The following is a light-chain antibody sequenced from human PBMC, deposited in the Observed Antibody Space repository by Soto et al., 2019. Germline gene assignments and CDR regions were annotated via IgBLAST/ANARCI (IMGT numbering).Light chain of an antibody. CDR3: SSYAGSNNRYV. J-gene: IGLJ1*01. Sequence: QSVLTQPPSASGSPGQSVTISCTGTSSDVGGYNYVSWYQQHPGKAPKLMIYEVSKRPSGVPDRFSGSKSGNTASLTVSGLQAEDEADYYCSSYAGSNNRYVLGTGTRSPS. V-gene: IGLV2-8*01. CDR2: EVS. CDR1: SSDVGGYNY.